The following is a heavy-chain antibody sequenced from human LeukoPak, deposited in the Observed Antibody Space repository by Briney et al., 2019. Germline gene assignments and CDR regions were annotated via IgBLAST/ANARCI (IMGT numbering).Heavy chain of an antibody. Sequence: ASVKVSCKASGYTFTSYGISWVRQAPGQGLEWMGWISAYNGNTNYAQKLQGRVTMTTDTSTSTAYMELRSLRSDDTAVYYCARGSGTIFGVVIRATLDYWGQGTLVTVSS. V-gene: IGHV1-18*01. CDR1: GYTFTSYG. D-gene: IGHD3-3*01. CDR2: ISAYNGNT. J-gene: IGHJ4*02. CDR3: ARGSGTIFGVVIRATLDY.